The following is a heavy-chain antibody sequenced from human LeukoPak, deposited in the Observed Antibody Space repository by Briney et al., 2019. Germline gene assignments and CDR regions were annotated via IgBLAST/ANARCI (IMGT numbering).Heavy chain of an antibody. CDR3: ARDYYDGSAYYSYYEY. CDR2: ISGSGGST. J-gene: IGHJ4*02. CDR1: GFTFSSYA. D-gene: IGHD3-22*01. V-gene: IGHV3-23*01. Sequence: GGSLRLSCAASGFTFSSYAMSWVRQAPGKGLEWVSAISGSGGSTYYADSVKGRFTISRDNSKNTLSLQMNSLRAEDTAVYYCARDYYDGSAYYSYYEYWGQGTLVTVSS.